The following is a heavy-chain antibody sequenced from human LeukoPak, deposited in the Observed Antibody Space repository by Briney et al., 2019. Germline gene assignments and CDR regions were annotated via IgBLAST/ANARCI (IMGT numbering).Heavy chain of an antibody. V-gene: IGHV3-23*01. J-gene: IGHJ6*03. Sequence: GGSLRLSCAASGITFSSHAMSWVRQAPGKGLEWVSLISGSGGHTYYGDSVKGRFTISRDNSTNRLYLQMNSLRPEDTAVYYCAKGGAATMRDGYNYYYYYMEVWGGGTTVTVSS. D-gene: IGHD5-24*01. CDR1: GITFSSHA. CDR3: AKGGAATMRDGYNYYYYYMEV. CDR2: ISGSGGHT.